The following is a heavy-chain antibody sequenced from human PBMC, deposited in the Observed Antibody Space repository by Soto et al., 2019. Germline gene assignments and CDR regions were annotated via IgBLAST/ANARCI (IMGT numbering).Heavy chain of an antibody. CDR2: IYYSGST. Sequence: TLSLTCTVSGGSISSSSYYWGWIRQPPGKGLEWIGSIYYSGSTYYNPSLKSRVTISVDTSKNQFSLKLSSVTAADTAVYYCPRHAPSYNWNNVDYYYYGMDVWGQGTTVTVSS. CDR3: PRHAPSYNWNNVDYYYYGMDV. J-gene: IGHJ6*02. CDR1: GGSISSSSYY. V-gene: IGHV4-39*01. D-gene: IGHD1-20*01.